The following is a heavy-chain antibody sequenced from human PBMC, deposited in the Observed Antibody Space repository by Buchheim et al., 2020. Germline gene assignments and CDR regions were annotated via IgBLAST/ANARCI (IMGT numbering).Heavy chain of an antibody. V-gene: IGHV3-33*01. D-gene: IGHD1-14*01. CDR3: ARDFVPWSSRYGMDV. CDR1: GFTFRSYG. CDR2: IWSDGSNK. Sequence: VQLVESGGGVVQPGRSLRLSCAASGFTFRSYGMHWVRQAPGKGLEWVAVIWSDGSNKYYADSVKGRFNISRDNSKNTLYLQMKGLRAEDTAVYFCARDFVPWSSRYGMDVWGQGTT. J-gene: IGHJ6*02.